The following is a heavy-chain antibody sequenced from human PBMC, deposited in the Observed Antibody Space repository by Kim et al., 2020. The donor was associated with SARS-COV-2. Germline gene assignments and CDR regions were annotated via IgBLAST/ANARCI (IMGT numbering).Heavy chain of an antibody. CDR1: GFTFSSYG. D-gene: IGHD3-22*01. J-gene: IGHJ4*02. CDR3: ARDRKWLLTYYFDY. V-gene: IGHV3-33*05. Sequence: GGSLRLSCAASGFTFSSYGMHWVRQAPGKGLEWVAVISYDGSNKYYADSVKGRFTISRDNSKNTLYLQMNSLRAEDTAVYYCARDRKWLLTYYFDYWGQG. CDR2: ISYDGSNK.